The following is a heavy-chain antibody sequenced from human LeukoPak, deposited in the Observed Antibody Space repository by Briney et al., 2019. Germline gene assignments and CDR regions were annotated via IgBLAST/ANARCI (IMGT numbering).Heavy chain of an antibody. V-gene: IGHV4-30-2*01. Sequence: PSETLSLTCTVSGGSISSGGYYWSWIRQPPGKGLEWIGYIYHSGSTYYNPSLKSRVTISVDRSKNQFSLKLSSVTAADTAVYYCARDPRFRYGHTQGEYYYGMDVWGQGTTVTVSS. CDR2: IYHSGST. CDR3: ARDPRFRYGHTQGEYYYGMDV. J-gene: IGHJ6*02. D-gene: IGHD3-10*01. CDR1: GGSISSGGYY.